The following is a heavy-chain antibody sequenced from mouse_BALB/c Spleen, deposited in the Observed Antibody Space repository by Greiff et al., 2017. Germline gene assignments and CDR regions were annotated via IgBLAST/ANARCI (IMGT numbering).Heavy chain of an antibody. CDR2: INPGSGGT. Sequence: QVQLQQSGAELVRPGTSVKVSCKASGYAFTNYLIEWVKQRPGQGLEWIGVINPGSGGTNYNEKFKGKATLTSDKSSSTAYMELSSLTSEDSAVYYCARSEGIPWYFDVWGAGTTVTVSS. CDR1: GYAFTNYL. V-gene: IGHV1-54*01. J-gene: IGHJ1*01. CDR3: ARSEGIPWYFDV.